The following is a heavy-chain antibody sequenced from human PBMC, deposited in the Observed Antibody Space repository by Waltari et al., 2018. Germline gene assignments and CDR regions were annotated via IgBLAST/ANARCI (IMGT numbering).Heavy chain of an antibody. CDR2: INHSGST. J-gene: IGHJ4*02. V-gene: IGHV4-34*01. Sequence: QVQLQQWGAGLLKPSETLSLTCAVYGGSFSGYYWSWIRQPPGKGLEWIGEINHSGSTNYNPSLKSRVTISVDTSKNQFSLKLSSVTAADTAVYYCARTPEDIVVVPAAHAFDYWGQGTLVTVSS. CDR3: ARTPEDIVVVPAAHAFDY. CDR1: GGSFSGYY. D-gene: IGHD2-2*01.